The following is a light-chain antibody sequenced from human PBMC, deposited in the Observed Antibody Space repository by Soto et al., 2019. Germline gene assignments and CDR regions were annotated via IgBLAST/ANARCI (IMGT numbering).Light chain of an antibody. CDR1: QSFRGL. CDR2: DAY. V-gene: IGKV3-11*01. CDR3: QQYNNWPPVT. J-gene: IGKJ1*01. Sequence: EVVLTQSPVTLSLSPGERATLSCSASQSFRGLLAWYQQKPGQAPRLLIYDAYNRATGIPPRFSGSGSGTDFTLTISSLEPEDSAVYYCQQYNNWPPVTFGQGTKVDIK.